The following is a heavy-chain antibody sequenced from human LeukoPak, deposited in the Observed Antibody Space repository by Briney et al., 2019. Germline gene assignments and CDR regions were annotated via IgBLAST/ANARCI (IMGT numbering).Heavy chain of an antibody. V-gene: IGHV4-59*01. CDR1: GGSISSYY. CDR3: ARGPDFGHYFDY. D-gene: IGHD3-3*01. Sequence: SETLSLTCTVSGGSISSYYWSWIRQPPGKGLEGIWYIYYSGSTNYNPSRKSRVTISVDTSKNQFSLKLSSVTAADTAVYYCARGPDFGHYFDYWGQGTLVTVSS. J-gene: IGHJ4*02. CDR2: IYYSGST.